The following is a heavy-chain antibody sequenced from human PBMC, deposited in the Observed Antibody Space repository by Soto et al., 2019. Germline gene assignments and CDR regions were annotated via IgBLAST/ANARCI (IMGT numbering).Heavy chain of an antibody. CDR3: ARVVVVVPAAPRGWFDP. J-gene: IGHJ5*02. CDR2: ISAYNGNT. D-gene: IGHD2-2*01. V-gene: IGHV1-18*04. Sequence: QVQLVQSGAEVKKPGASVKVSCKASGYTFTSYGISWVRQAPGQGLEWMGWISAYNGNTNYAQKLQGRVTMTTDTSTSPAYMELRSLRSDDAAVYYCARVVVVVPAAPRGWFDPWGQGTLVTVSS. CDR1: GYTFTSYG.